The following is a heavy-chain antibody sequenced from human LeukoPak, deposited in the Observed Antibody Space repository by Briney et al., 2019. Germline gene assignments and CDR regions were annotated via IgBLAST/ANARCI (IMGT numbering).Heavy chain of an antibody. CDR3: ARMPWMGGYWGYYFDC. CDR2: VPYSGST. Sequence: SETLSLTCTVSGDSISSYYWSWIRQPPGKGLEWVGYVPYSGSTKYNPSLNSRVTISVDTSKNQFSLKLSSVTAADTAVYYCARMPWMGGYWGYYFDCWGQGTLLTVSS. V-gene: IGHV4-59*01. D-gene: IGHD2-15*01. J-gene: IGHJ4*02. CDR1: GDSISSYY.